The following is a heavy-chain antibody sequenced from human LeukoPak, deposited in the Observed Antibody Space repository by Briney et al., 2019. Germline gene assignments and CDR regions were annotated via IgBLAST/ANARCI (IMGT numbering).Heavy chain of an antibody. CDR2: ISYDGSNK. CDR3: ARVPVTGVDY. D-gene: IGHD1-20*01. J-gene: IGHJ4*02. Sequence: PGGSLRLSCAASGFTFSSYAMHWVRQAPGKGLEWVAVISYDGSNKYYADSVKGRFTISRDNSKNTLYLQMNSLRAEDTAVYYCARVPVTGVDYWGQGTLVTVSS. V-gene: IGHV3-30-3*01. CDR1: GFTFSSYA.